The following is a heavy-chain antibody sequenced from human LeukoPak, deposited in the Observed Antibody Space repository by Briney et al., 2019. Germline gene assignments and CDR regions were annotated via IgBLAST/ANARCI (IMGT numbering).Heavy chain of an antibody. CDR3: ARQGVDIVVVEY. J-gene: IGHJ4*02. V-gene: IGHV4-39*01. CDR2: MYYRGST. D-gene: IGHD2-21*01. CDR1: GASISSTDYY. Sequence: SETLSLTCTVSGASISSTDYYWGWIRQPPGKGLEWIGSMYYRGSTYYNSSLKSRVTISVDTSESQLSLKLSSVTAADTAVYYCARQGVDIVVVEYWGQGTLLTVSS.